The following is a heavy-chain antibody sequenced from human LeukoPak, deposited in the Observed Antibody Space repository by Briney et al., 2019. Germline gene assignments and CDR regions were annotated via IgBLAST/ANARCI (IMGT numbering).Heavy chain of an antibody. CDR1: EFTFSSYA. V-gene: IGHV3-23*01. J-gene: IGHJ6*02. D-gene: IGHD2/OR15-2a*01. CDR3: AKHVSAKGPPYALDV. CDR2: ISASGRST. Sequence: GGSLRLSCAASEFTFSSYAMQWVRQAPGKGLEWVSGISASGRSTWYADSVKGRFTISRDNSKNTLYLQMNSLRAEDTAVYYCAKHVSAKGPPYALDVWGQGTTVTVSS.